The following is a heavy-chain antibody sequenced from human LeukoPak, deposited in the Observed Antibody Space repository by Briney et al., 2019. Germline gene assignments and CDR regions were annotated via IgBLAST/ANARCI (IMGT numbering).Heavy chain of an antibody. CDR3: ARVGIVLSWFDP. CDR1: GFTFDDYG. V-gene: IGHV3-20*04. D-gene: IGHD2-8*01. J-gene: IGHJ5*02. CDR2: INWSGGST. Sequence: GGSLRLSCAASGFTFDDYGMSGVRPAPGKGLEWVSGINWSGGSTGYADSVKGRFTISRDNAKNSLYLQMNSLGAEDTALYYCARVGIVLSWFDPWGQGTLVTVSS.